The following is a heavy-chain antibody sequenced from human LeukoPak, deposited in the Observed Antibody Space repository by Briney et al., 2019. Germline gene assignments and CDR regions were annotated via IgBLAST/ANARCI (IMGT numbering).Heavy chain of an antibody. CDR2: ITGTGDYT. J-gene: IGHJ4*02. D-gene: IGHD3-10*01. CDR3: AKVLRGVIVYDY. Sequence: PGGPRRLSGSASGVAFSTSAMCWVRQAQGKGLEWVSTITGTGDYTEYADSVKGRFTISRDNSKNTLFLQMSSLRADDTAFYYCAKVLRGVIVYDYWGQGTLVTVSS. CDR1: GVAFSTSA. V-gene: IGHV3-23*01.